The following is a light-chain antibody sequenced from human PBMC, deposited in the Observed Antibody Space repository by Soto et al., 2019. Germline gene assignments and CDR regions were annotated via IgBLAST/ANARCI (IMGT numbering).Light chain of an antibody. V-gene: IGKV3-20*01. CDR2: GAS. CDR1: QSVSNNY. Sequence: EIVLTQSPGTLSVSPGERATLSCRASQSVSNNYLAWYQQKAGQAPRLLIFGASDMATGIPDRFSGSGSGTDFALTISRLEPEDFAVYYCQQYGGSPLTFGGGTKVEIK. J-gene: IGKJ4*01. CDR3: QQYGGSPLT.